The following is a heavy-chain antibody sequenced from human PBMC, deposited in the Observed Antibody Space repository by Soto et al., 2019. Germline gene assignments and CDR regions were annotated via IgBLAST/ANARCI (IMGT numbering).Heavy chain of an antibody. CDR3: ASLPTIFGVVPPSTYYMDV. Sequence: GGSLRLSCAASGFTVSSNYMSWVRQAPGKGLEWVSVIYSGGSTYYADSVKGRFTISRDNSKNTLYLQMNSLRAEDTAVYYCASLPTIFGVVPPSTYYMDVWGKGTTVTVSS. J-gene: IGHJ6*03. CDR2: IYSGGST. D-gene: IGHD3-3*01. CDR1: GFTVSSNY. V-gene: IGHV3-66*01.